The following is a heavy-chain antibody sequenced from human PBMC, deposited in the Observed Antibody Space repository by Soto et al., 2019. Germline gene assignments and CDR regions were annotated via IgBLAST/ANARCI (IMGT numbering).Heavy chain of an antibody. D-gene: IGHD3-22*01. CDR2: ISGSGAST. CDR1: GFTFSTYA. Sequence: GGSLRLSCAASGFTFSTYAMTWVRQAPGKGLEWVSAISGSGASTYYADSVEGRFTISRDNSKNTLYVQMNSLRAEDTAIYYCAKMYYYDSSGSRGYFDYWGQGTLVTVSS. V-gene: IGHV3-23*01. CDR3: AKMYYYDSSGSRGYFDY. J-gene: IGHJ4*02.